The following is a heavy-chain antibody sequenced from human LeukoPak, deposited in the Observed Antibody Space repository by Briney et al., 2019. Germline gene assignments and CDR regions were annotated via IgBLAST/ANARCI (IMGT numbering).Heavy chain of an antibody. CDR1: GGSFSHYY. J-gene: IGHJ6*03. CDR3: ARRWNYGRNYYIDV. V-gene: IGHV4-34*01. Sequence: SETLSLTCTVYGGSFSHYYWSWIRQSPGMGLEWIGEINDSGTINYNPSLMSRVTISVDKSKNQFSLKLTSATAADTAVYYCARRWNYGRNYYIDVWGKGATVSVSS. D-gene: IGHD1-7*01. CDR2: INDSGTI.